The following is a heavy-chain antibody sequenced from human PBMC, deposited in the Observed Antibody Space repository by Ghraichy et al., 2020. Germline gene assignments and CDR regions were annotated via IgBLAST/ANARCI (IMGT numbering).Heavy chain of an antibody. CDR1: GFTFSSYA. CDR3: AKHRDGYNPDFDY. V-gene: IGHV3-23*01. J-gene: IGHJ4*02. D-gene: IGHD5-24*01. Sequence: GESLNISCAASGFTFSSYAMSWVRQAPGKGLEWVSAISGSGGSTYYADSVKGRFTISRDNSKNTLYLQMNSLRAEDTAVYYCAKHRDGYNPDFDYWGQGTLVTVSS. CDR2: ISGSGGST.